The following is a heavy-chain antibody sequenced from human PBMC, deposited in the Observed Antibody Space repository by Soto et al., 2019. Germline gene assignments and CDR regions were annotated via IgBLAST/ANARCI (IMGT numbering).Heavy chain of an antibody. CDR2: IYYSGST. V-gene: IGHV4-61*01. J-gene: IGHJ4*02. Sequence: SDTLSLTCTVSCGSVSSGSYYWSWIRQPPGKGLEWIGYIYYSGSTNYNPSLKSRVTISVDTSKNQFSLKLSSVTAADTAVYYCAKFSSGYGYYFDYWGQGTLVTVSS. CDR3: AKFSSGYGYYFDY. D-gene: IGHD3-22*01. CDR1: CGSVSSGSYY.